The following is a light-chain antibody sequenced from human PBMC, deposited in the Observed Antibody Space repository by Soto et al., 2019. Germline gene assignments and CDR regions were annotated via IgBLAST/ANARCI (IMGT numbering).Light chain of an antibody. CDR2: DSS. CDR3: QQRSNWPRT. CDR1: QSVRSY. Sequence: EIVLTQSPATLSLSPGERATLSCRASQSVRSYLAWYQQKPGQAPRLLIYDSSNRDACIPARFSGSGSGKDFTLNISSLEPEDFAVYYCQQRSNWPRTFGQRTKVELK. V-gene: IGKV3-11*01. J-gene: IGKJ1*01.